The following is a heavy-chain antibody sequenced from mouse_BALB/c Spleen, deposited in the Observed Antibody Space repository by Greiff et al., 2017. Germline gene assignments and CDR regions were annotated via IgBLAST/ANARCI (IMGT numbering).Heavy chain of an antibody. Sequence: EVQVVESGGGLVQPGGSLKLSCAASGFTFSSYGMSWVRQTPDKRLELVATINSNGGSTYYPDSVKGRFTISRDNAKNTLYLQMSSLKSEDTAMYYCARDRGEFAYWGQGTLVTVSA. V-gene: IGHV5-6-3*01. CDR1: GFTFSSYG. J-gene: IGHJ3*01. CDR2: INSNGGST. CDR3: ARDRGEFAY.